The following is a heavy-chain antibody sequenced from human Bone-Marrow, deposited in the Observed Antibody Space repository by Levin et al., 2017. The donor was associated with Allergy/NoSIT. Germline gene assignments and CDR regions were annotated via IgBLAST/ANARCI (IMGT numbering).Heavy chain of an antibody. CDR1: GFTFSNYA. Sequence: PGGSLRLSCAASGFTFSNYAMIWVRQAPGKGLEWVSAISASGNDTFYVDSVRGRFTISRDNAKSSLYLQMNSLRAEDTAFYYCAKGVVQHELVPAAIINWGQGALVTVSS. V-gene: IGHV3-23*01. CDR2: ISASGNDT. J-gene: IGHJ4*02. CDR3: AKGVVQHELVPAAIIN. D-gene: IGHD2-2*01.